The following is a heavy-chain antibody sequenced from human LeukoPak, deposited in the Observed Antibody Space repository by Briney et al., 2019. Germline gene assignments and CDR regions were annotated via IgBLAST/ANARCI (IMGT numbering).Heavy chain of an antibody. CDR1: GYSISSGYY. V-gene: IGHV4-38-2*02. D-gene: IGHD6-13*01. CDR2: IYHSGST. J-gene: IGHJ5*02. CDR3: ARVLLPGIAAAGNWFDP. Sequence: SETLSLTCTVSGYSISSGYYWGWIRQPPGKGLEWIGSIYHSGSTYYNPSLKSRVTISVDTSKNQFSLKLSSVTAADTAVYYCARVLLPGIAAAGNWFDPGGQGTLVTVSS.